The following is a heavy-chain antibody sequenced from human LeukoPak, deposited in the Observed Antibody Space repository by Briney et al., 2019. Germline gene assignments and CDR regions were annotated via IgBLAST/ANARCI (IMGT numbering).Heavy chain of an antibody. CDR1: GVTVSSNY. D-gene: IGHD5-18*01. V-gene: IGHV3-53*01. J-gene: IGHJ6*02. CDR2: IYSGGST. CDR3: ARALVSVDTAMVDNGMAV. Sequence: GGSLRLSCAASGVTVSSNYMSWVRQAPGKGLELVSVIYSGGSTYYAASVKGRFTISRDNSKNTLYLQMNSLRAADTAVYYCARALVSVDTAMVDNGMAVWGQGTTVTVSS.